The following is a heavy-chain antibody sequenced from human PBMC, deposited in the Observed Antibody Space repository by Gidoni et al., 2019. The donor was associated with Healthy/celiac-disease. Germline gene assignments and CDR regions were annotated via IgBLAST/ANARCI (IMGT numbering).Heavy chain of an antibody. V-gene: IGHV3-23*01. CDR1: GFTFSSYA. CDR3: ARSSRNKQYYDSSGHLFDY. J-gene: IGHJ4*02. Sequence: EVQLLESGGGLVQPGGSLRLSCAATGFTFSSYAMSWVRQAPGKGLEWVSAISGSGGSTYYADSVKGRFTISRDNSKNTLYLQMNSLRAEDTAVYYCARSSRNKQYYDSSGHLFDYWCQGTLVTVSS. D-gene: IGHD3-22*01. CDR2: ISGSGGST.